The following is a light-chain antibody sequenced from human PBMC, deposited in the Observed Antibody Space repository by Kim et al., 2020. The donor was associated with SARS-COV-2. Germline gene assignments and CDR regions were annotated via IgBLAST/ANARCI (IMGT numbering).Light chain of an antibody. CDR2: DAS. CDR3: QQRSNWPYT. Sequence: SLSPGDRATLSCRASQSVSSYLAWYQQKPGQAPRLLIYDASTRATGIPARFSGSGSGTDFTLTISSLEPEDFAVYYCQQRSNWPYTFGQGTKLEI. V-gene: IGKV3-11*01. CDR1: QSVSSY. J-gene: IGKJ2*01.